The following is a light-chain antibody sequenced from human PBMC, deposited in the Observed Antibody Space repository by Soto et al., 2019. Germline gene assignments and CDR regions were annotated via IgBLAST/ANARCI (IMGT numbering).Light chain of an antibody. J-gene: IGKJ1*01. CDR3: QEYSDWWT. Sequence: EIGMTHSPATLSVSPGERVTLSCRASQTVTSNLAWYQHKPGQAPRLLIYGAFTRATGVPARFSGSGSGTEFTLTISSLQSEDVAVYYCQEYSDWWTFGQGTKVEIK. V-gene: IGKV3-15*01. CDR1: QTVTSN. CDR2: GAF.